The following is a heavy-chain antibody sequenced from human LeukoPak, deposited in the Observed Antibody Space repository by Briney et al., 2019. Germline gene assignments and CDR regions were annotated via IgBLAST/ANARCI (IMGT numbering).Heavy chain of an antibody. CDR2: IYHSGST. CDR1: GYSISSGYY. Sequence: KPSETLSLTCTVSGYSISSGYYWGWIRQPPGKGLEWIGSIYHSGSTYYNPSLKSRVTISVDTSKNQFSLKLSSVTAADTAVYYCARQYSSSWYVWFDPWGQGTLVTVSS. V-gene: IGHV4-38-2*02. CDR3: ARQYSSSWYVWFDP. J-gene: IGHJ5*02. D-gene: IGHD6-13*01.